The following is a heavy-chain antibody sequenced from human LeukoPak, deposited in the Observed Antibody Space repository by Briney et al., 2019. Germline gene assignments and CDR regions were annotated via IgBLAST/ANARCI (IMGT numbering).Heavy chain of an antibody. CDR2: FYYSAST. D-gene: IGHD1-26*01. J-gene: IGHJ3*02. Sequence: PSETLSLTCTVSGGSISSSSYYWGWIRQPPGKGLEWIGSFYYSASTYYNPSLKSRVTISVDTSKNQFSLKLSSVTAADTAVYYCARRPTVGTITHAFDIWGQGTMVTVPS. V-gene: IGHV4-39*01. CDR1: GGSISSSSYY. CDR3: ARRPTVGTITHAFDI.